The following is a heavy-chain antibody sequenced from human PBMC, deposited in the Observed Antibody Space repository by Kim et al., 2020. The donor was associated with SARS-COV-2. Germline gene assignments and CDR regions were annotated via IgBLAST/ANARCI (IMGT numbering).Heavy chain of an antibody. CDR2: GSTI. V-gene: IGHV3-11*01. CDR3: ARVGANDY. D-gene: IGHD1-26*01. Sequence: GSTIDDADAVKGRLTMSRDNAKNSLYLQMNSLRAEDTAVYYCARVGANDYWGQGTLVTVSS. J-gene: IGHJ4*02.